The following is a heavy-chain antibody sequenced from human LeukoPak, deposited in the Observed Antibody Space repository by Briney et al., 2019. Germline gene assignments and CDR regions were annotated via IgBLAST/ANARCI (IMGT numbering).Heavy chain of an antibody. J-gene: IGHJ6*03. CDR2: IRSKASSYAT. CDR1: GFTFSGSA. V-gene: IGHV3-73*01. CDR3: TRHVDYYYMDV. Sequence: GGSLRLSCAASGFTFSGSAMHWVRQASGKGLEWVGRIRSKASSYATAYAASVKGRFTISRDDSKNTAYLQMNSLKTEDTAVYYCTRHVDYYYMDVWGKGTTVTVSS.